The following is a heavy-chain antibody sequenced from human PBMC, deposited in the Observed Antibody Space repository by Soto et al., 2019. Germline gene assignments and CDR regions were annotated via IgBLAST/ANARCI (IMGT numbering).Heavy chain of an antibody. V-gene: IGHV4-61*01. CDR3: ARSPNYYYYGFDV. J-gene: IGHJ6*02. CDR1: GGAVISGTYF. CDR2: IYYSGST. Sequence: SETLSLTCTVSGGAVISGTYFLIWIRQSPGKGLEWIAYIYYSGSTNYNPSLQRRSTISVDTSKSQVSLTLTYVTAADAAVYYCARSPNYYYYGFDVWGQGTTVTVSS.